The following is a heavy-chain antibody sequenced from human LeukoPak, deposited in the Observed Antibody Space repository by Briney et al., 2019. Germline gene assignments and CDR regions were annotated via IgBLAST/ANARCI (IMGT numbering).Heavy chain of an antibody. CDR2: INRDGSER. CDR3: SRPNAKEV. D-gene: IGHD2-8*01. CDR1: GFTFSNYW. V-gene: IGHV3-7*03. Sequence: PGGSLRLSCAASGFTFSNYWMTWVRQAPGKGLEWVANINRDGSERYYVDSVKGRFTISRDDAKSSLYLQMNSLRAEDTAGYYCSRPNAKEVWGPGNKVNVFS. J-gene: IGHJ6*02.